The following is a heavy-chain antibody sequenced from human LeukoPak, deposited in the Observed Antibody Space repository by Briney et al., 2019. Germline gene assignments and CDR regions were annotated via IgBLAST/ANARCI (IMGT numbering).Heavy chain of an antibody. D-gene: IGHD4-17*01. CDR2: ISGSGGST. Sequence: GRSLRLSCAASGFTFSSYAMHWVRQAPGKGLEWVSAISGSGGSTYYADSLKGRFTISRDNSKNTLYLQINSLRAEDTAVYYCAKDRVTSATTFFCQFDYWGQGTLVTVSS. CDR1: GFTFSSYA. CDR3: AKDRVTSATTFFCQFDY. J-gene: IGHJ4*02. V-gene: IGHV3-23*01.